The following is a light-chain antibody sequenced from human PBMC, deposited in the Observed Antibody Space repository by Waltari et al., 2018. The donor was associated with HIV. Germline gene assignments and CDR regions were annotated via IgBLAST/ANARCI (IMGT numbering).Light chain of an antibody. CDR2: EVS. CDR1: SSDVGNYNR. J-gene: IGLJ2*01. Sequence: QSALTQPPSVSGSPGQSVTISCTGTSSDVGNYNRVSWYQQPPGSAPKLMIYEVSNRPSGGPRRFSGSKSGNTASLTISGLQAEYEADYYCSSYTSSNTFVVFGGGTKLTVL. CDR3: SSYTSSNTFVV. V-gene: IGLV2-18*02.